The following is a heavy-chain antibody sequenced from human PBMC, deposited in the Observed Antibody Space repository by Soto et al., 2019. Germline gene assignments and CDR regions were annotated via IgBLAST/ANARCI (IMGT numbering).Heavy chain of an antibody. D-gene: IGHD6-6*01. Sequence: VSAKPCWKACGYGFAGNSLQSACHSPGHGLEWMGWINPNTGGTNYAQKFQGRVTMTRDTSITTAYMELSRLRSDDTAVYYCAREYSRSADGFDFWAQRPLVTVSS. V-gene: IGHV1-2*02. CDR3: AREYSRSADGFDF. CDR1: GYGFAGNS. J-gene: IGHJ5*01. CDR2: INPNTGGT.